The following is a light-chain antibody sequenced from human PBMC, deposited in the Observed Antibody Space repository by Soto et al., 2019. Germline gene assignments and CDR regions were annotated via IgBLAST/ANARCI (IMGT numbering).Light chain of an antibody. V-gene: IGKV3-11*01. CDR3: QQRSG. Sequence: EIVLTQSPATLSLSPGERATLSCRASQSVSSYLAWYQQKPGQAPRLLIYDASNRASGIPARFSGSGSGTGFTLTISSLEPEDFAVYYCQQRSGFGGGTKVEIK. J-gene: IGKJ4*02. CDR2: DAS. CDR1: QSVSSY.